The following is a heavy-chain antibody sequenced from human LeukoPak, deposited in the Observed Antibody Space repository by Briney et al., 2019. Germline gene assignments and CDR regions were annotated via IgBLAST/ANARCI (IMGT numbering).Heavy chain of an antibody. D-gene: IGHD2-21*02. CDR3: ARRLRPGSYYFDY. CDR2: INHSGST. J-gene: IGHJ4*02. CDR1: GGSFSGYY. V-gene: IGHV4-34*01. Sequence: SETLSLTCAVYGGSFSGYYWSWIRQPPRKGLEWIGEINHSGSTNYKPSPKSRVTISVDTSKNQFSLKLSLLTAAAAAVYYCARRLRPGSYYFDYWGQGTLVTVSS.